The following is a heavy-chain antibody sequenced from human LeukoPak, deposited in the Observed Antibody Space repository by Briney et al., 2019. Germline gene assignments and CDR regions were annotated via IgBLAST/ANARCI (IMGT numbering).Heavy chain of an antibody. CDR1: GGTFSSYA. V-gene: IGHV1-69*05. D-gene: IGHD1-7*01. CDR3: AREARVTGTTFDY. CDR2: IIPIFGTA. Sequence: SVKVSCKASGGTFSSYAISWVRQAPGQGLEWMGGIIPIFGTANYAQKFQGRVTITTDESTSTAYMELGSLRSEDTAVYYCAREARVTGTTFDYWGQGTLVTVSS. J-gene: IGHJ4*02.